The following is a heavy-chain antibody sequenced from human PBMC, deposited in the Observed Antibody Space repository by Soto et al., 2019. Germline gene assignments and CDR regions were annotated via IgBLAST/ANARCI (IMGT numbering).Heavy chain of an antibody. CDR1: GFTFSSYS. Sequence: EVQLVESGGGLVKPGGSLRLSCAASGFTFSSYSMNWVRQAPGKGLEWVSSISSSSGYIYYADSVKGRFTISRDNAKNSLYLQMNSLRAEDTAVYYCARDRRGYDAGRFDYWGQGTLVTVSS. V-gene: IGHV3-21*01. CDR3: ARDRRGYDAGRFDY. D-gene: IGHD5-12*01. J-gene: IGHJ4*02. CDR2: ISSSSGYI.